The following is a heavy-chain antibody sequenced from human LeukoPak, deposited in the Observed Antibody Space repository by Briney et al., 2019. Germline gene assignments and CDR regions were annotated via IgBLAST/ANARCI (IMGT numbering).Heavy chain of an antibody. CDR3: ARANPNWNPPDY. J-gene: IGHJ4*01. V-gene: IGHV4-59*08. CDR1: GGSMTSYF. Sequence: SETLSLTCTVSGGSMTSYFWSWIRQPPGKGLEWIGYVYHSGSTSYNPSLKSRVSISEDTSKNQFSLKLSSVTAADTAVYYCARANPNWNPPDYWGHGTLVTVFS. CDR2: VYHSGST. D-gene: IGHD1-1*01.